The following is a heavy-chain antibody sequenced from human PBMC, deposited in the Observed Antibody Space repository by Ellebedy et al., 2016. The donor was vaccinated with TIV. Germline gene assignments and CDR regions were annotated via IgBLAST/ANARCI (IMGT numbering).Heavy chain of an antibody. D-gene: IGHD6-19*01. J-gene: IGHJ4*02. CDR2: ISYDGSNK. Sequence: GESLKISXAASGFTFSSYAMHWVRQAPGKGLEWVAVISYDGSNKYYADSVKGRFTISRDNSKNTLYLQMNSLRAEDTAVYYCARDSNPSSGWYAYFDYWGQGTLVTVSS. CDR3: ARDSNPSSGWYAYFDY. CDR1: GFTFSSYA. V-gene: IGHV3-30-3*01.